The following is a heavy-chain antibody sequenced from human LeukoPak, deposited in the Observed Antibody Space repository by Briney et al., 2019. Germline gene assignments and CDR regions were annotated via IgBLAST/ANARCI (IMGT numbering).Heavy chain of an antibody. J-gene: IGHJ4*02. V-gene: IGHV4-39*01. CDR3: ARHGMTTETYYY. D-gene: IGHD4-17*01. Sequence: SETPSLTCTVSGGSISSSSYYWGWIRQPPGKGLEWIGSIYYSGSTYYNPSLKSRVTISVDTSKNQFSLKLSSVTAADTAVYYCARHGMTTETYYYWGQGTLVTVSS. CDR2: IYYSGST. CDR1: GGSISSSSYY.